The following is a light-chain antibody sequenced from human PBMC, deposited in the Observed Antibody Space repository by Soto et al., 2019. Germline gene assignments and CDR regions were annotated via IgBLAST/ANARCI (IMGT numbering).Light chain of an antibody. CDR2: AAS. Sequence: AIQMTQSPSSLSASVGDRVTITCRASQGIRNDLGWYQQKPGKAPKLLIYAASSLQSGVPSRFSGSGPGTDFTLTISSLQSEDLAAYYCQQYHSYPRTFGQGTKVDIK. CDR3: QQYHSYPRT. J-gene: IGKJ1*01. CDR1: QGIRND. V-gene: IGKV1-6*01.